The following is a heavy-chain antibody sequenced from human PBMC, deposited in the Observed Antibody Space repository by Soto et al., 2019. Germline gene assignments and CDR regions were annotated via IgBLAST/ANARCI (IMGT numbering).Heavy chain of an antibody. Sequence: GGSLRLSCAASGFTFDDYAMHWVRQAPGKGLEWVSGISWNSGRIGYADSVKGRFTISRDNAKNSLYLQMNSLRAEDTALYYCAKDADGGYCSSTSCYGDHYFDYWGQGTLVTVSS. CDR2: ISWNSGRI. CDR3: AKDADGGYCSSTSCYGDHYFDY. J-gene: IGHJ4*02. V-gene: IGHV3-9*01. D-gene: IGHD2-2*01. CDR1: GFTFDDYA.